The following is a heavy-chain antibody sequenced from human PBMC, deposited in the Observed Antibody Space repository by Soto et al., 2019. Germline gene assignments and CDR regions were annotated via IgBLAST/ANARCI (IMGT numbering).Heavy chain of an antibody. CDR1: GASISSSSYY. CDR2: IYYSGTT. J-gene: IGHJ4*02. Sequence: QLQLQESGPGLVKPSETLSLTCTVSGASISSSSYYWGWIRQPPGKGLEWIGSIYYSGTTYYNPSLKSRVTISLDTSKNQFSLKLSSVTAADTAVYYCATRSGYKDYWGQGTLVTVSS. D-gene: IGHD5-12*01. CDR3: ATRSGYKDY. V-gene: IGHV4-39*01.